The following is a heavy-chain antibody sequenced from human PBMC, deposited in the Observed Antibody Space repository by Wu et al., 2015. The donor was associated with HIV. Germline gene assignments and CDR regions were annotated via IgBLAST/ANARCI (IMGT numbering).Heavy chain of an antibody. CDR3: ARDTPGSTTVVTEMMWFDP. CDR1: GGTFSSYT. CDR2: IIPIFGTT. J-gene: IGHJ5*02. D-gene: IGHD4-23*01. V-gene: IGHV1-69*13. Sequence: QVQLVQSGAEVKKPGSSVKVSCKASGGTFSSYTITWVRQAPGQGLEWMGRIIPIFGTTNYAQKFQGRVTITADESTSTAYMELSSLRSEDTAVYYCARDTPGSTTVVTEMMWFDPWGQGTLVTVSS.